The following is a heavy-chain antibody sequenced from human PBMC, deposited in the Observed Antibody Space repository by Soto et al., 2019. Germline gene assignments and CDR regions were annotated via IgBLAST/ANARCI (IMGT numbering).Heavy chain of an antibody. Sequence: PGGSLRLGCAASEFTFSTYAMSWVHQAPGKGLEWVSAISYGGGTTYYADSVKGRFTISRDNSKNTLYLQMNSLRAEDTAVYYCAKNPGYYYDSTGYHFDYWGQGT. CDR1: EFTFSTYA. CDR3: AKNPGYYYDSTGYHFDY. D-gene: IGHD3-22*01. CDR2: ISYGGGTT. V-gene: IGHV3-23*01. J-gene: IGHJ4*02.